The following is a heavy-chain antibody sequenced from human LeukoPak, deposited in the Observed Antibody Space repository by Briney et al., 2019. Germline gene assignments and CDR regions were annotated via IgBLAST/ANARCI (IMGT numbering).Heavy chain of an antibody. CDR2: ISYDGSNK. CDR3: ARGPHYHDDYGGYFDY. D-gene: IGHD3-22*01. Sequence: GGSLRLSCAASGFTFSGSAMHWVRQAPGKGLEWVAVISYDGSNKYYADSVKGRFTISRDNSKNTLYLQMNSLRAEDTAVYYCARGPHYHDDYGGYFDYWGQGTLVTVSS. J-gene: IGHJ4*02. CDR1: GFTFSGSA. V-gene: IGHV3-30*04.